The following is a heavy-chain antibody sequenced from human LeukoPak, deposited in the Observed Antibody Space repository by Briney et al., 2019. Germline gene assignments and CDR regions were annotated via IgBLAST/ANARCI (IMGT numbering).Heavy chain of an antibody. CDR3: ARHSYYDSSGYYSHFEY. CDR2: IYCSGST. D-gene: IGHD3-22*01. J-gene: IGHJ4*02. V-gene: IGHV4-39*01. Sequence: WVRQAPGKGLEWLGSIYCSGSTYYNPSLNSRVTISVDTSKNQFSLRLSSVTAADTALYYCARHSYYDSSGYYSHFEYWGQGTLVTVSS.